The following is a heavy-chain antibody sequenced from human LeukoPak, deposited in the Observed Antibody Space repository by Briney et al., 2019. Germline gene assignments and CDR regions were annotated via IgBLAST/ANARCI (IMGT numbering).Heavy chain of an antibody. J-gene: IGHJ4*02. Sequence: PSETLSLTCTVSRGSISSTTYYWGWIRQPPGKGLEWIGTIYYSGSTYYNPSLKSRVTISVDTSQNQFSLKLSSVTAADTAVYYCARGPTVQYFDYWGQGTLVTVSS. CDR3: ARGPTVQYFDY. D-gene: IGHD4-17*01. CDR1: RGSISSTTYY. V-gene: IGHV4-39*07. CDR2: IYYSGST.